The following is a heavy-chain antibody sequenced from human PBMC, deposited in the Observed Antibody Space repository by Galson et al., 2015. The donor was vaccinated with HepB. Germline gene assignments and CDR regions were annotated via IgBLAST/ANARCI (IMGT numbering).Heavy chain of an antibody. CDR3: ARNIALAGSGGDAFDL. D-gene: IGHD6-19*01. CDR2: IYPGDSDT. CDR1: GYSFTSYW. Sequence: QSGAEVKKPGESLKISCKGSGYSFTSYWIGWVRQMPGKGLEWMGIIYPGDSDTRYSPSFQGQVTISADKSISTAYLQWSSLKASDTAMYYCARNIALAGSGGDAFDLWGQGTMVTVSS. J-gene: IGHJ3*01. V-gene: IGHV5-51*01.